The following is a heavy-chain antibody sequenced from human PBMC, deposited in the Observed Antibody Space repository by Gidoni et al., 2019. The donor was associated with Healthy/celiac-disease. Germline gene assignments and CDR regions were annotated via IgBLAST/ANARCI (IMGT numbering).Heavy chain of an antibody. D-gene: IGHD4-17*01. CDR2: ISSSSSYI. Sequence: EVQLVESGGGLVKPGGSLRLSCAASGFTCSSYSMNWVRQAPGKGLEWVSSISSSSSYIYYADSVKGRFTISRDNAKNSLYLQMNSLRAEDTAVYYCARGLDGDYDEGGNWFDPWGQGTLVTVSS. CDR1: GFTCSSYS. V-gene: IGHV3-21*01. CDR3: ARGLDGDYDEGGNWFDP. J-gene: IGHJ5*02.